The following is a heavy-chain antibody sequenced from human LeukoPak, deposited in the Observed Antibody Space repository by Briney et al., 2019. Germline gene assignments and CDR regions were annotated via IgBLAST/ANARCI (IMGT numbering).Heavy chain of an antibody. CDR1: GYTFTGYY. D-gene: IGHD1-26*01. V-gene: IGHV1-2*06. Sequence: ASVTVSFTASGYTFTGYYMHWVRQAPGQGLEWMGRINPNSGGTNYAQKFQGRVTMTRDTSISTAYMELSRLRSDDTAVYYCARVEWELPGYWGQGTLVTVSS. J-gene: IGHJ4*02. CDR3: ARVEWELPGY. CDR2: INPNSGGT.